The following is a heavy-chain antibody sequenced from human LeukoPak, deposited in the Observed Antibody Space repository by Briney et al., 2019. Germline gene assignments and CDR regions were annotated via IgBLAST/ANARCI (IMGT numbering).Heavy chain of an antibody. V-gene: IGHV1-18*01. CDR1: GYTFTNYG. CDR2: TSAYNGNT. CDR3: ARYSGTYHDYYYYGMDV. Sequence: ASVKVSCKASGYTFTNYGISWVRQAPGQGLEWMGWTSAYNGNTKCAQKLQGRVTMTTDTSTSTAYMELRSLRSDDTAVYYCARYSGTYHDYYYYGMDVWGQGTTVTVSS. J-gene: IGHJ6*02. D-gene: IGHD1-26*01.